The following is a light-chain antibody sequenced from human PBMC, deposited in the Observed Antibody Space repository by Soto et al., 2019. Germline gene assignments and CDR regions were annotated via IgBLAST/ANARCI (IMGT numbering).Light chain of an antibody. J-gene: IGLJ2*01. CDR2: EVT. Sequence: QSALTQPTSASGSPGQSVTISCTGTSSDVGGYNYVSWYQQHPGRAPTLMIYEVTKRSSGVPDRFSGSKFGNTASLTVSGLQAEDEADYYCSSHAGSNNLAVVFGGGTKVTVL. CDR3: SSHAGSNNLAVV. V-gene: IGLV2-8*01. CDR1: SSDVGGYNY.